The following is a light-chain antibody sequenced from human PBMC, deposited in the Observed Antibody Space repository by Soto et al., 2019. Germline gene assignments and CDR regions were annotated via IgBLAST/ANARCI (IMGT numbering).Light chain of an antibody. J-gene: IGLJ3*02. CDR3: QTWGTGIHWV. CDR2: LNSDGSH. Sequence: QPVLTQSPSASASLGASVKLTCTLSSGHSSYAIAWHQQQPEKGPRYLMNLNSDGSHSKGDGVPNRFSGSSSGAERYLTISSLQSEDEGDYYCQTWGTGIHWVFGGGTKLTVL. CDR1: SGHSSYA. V-gene: IGLV4-69*01.